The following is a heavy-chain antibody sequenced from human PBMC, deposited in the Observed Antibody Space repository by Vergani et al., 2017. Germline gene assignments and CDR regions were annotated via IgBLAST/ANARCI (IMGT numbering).Heavy chain of an antibody. CDR3: ARDRYYRGSESYPYFYYYGLDV. CDR1: GFTFSSYS. CDR2: ISSSSSYI. Sequence: EVQLVESGGGLVKRGGSLRLSCAASGFTFSSYSMNWVRQAPGKGLEWVSSISSSSSYIHYSDSLKGRFTISRDNAKSSLYLQMNSLRAEDTGVYYCARDRYYRGSESYPYFYYYGLDVWGQGTAVTVSS. J-gene: IGHJ6*02. V-gene: IGHV3-21*01. D-gene: IGHD3-10*01.